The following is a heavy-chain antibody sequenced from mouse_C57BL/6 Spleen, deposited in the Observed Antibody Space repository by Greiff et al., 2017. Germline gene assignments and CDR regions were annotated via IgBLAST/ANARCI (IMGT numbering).Heavy chain of an antibody. CDR2: ISDGGSYT. CDR1: GFTFSSYA. V-gene: IGHV5-4*01. CDR3: ARDRVYSNYDAMDY. Sequence: EVQLMESGGGLVKPGGSLKLSCAASGFTFSSYAMSWVRQTPEKRLEWVATISDGGSYTYYPDNVKGRFTISRDNAKNNLYLQMSHLKSEDTAMYYCARDRVYSNYDAMDYWGQGTSVTVSS. J-gene: IGHJ4*01. D-gene: IGHD2-5*01.